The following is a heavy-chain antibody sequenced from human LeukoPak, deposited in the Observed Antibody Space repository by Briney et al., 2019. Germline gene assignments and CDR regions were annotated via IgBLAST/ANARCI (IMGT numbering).Heavy chain of an antibody. V-gene: IGHV3-23*01. CDR3: AKDIRYYFDY. Sequence: GESLRLSCAASGFTFSSYMMTWVRQAPGKGLEWVSAISGSGGSTYYADSVKGRFTISRDNSKNTLYLQMNSLRAEDTAVYYCAKDIRYYFDYWGQGTLVTVSS. J-gene: IGHJ4*02. CDR1: GFTFSSYM. CDR2: ISGSGGST.